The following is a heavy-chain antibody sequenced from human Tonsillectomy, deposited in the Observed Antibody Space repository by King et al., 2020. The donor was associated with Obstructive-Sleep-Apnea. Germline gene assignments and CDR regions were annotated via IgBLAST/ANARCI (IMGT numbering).Heavy chain of an antibody. CDR1: GFTFSRYA. D-gene: IGHD3-9*01. V-gene: IGHV3-23*04. Sequence: VQLVESGGGLVQPGGSLRLSCAASGFTFSRYAMSWVRQAPGKGLEWVSAISGSGGSTYYADSVKGRFTISRDNSKNTLYLQMNSLRAEDTAVYYCAKLITYYDILTGYFPEGEEKYYHGIDVWGQGTTGTVSS. J-gene: IGHJ6*02. CDR2: ISGSGGST. CDR3: AKLITYYDILTGYFPEGEEKYYHGIDV.